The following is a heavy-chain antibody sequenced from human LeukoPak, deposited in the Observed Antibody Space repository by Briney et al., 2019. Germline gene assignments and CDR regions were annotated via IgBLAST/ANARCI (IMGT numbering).Heavy chain of an antibody. J-gene: IGHJ3*02. Sequence: ASVKVSCKASGYTFTSYGISWVRQAPGQGLEWMGWISAYNGNTNYAQKLQGRVTMTTDTSTSTAYRELRSLRSDDTAVYYCARDRSGDRDAFDIWGQGTMVTVSS. D-gene: IGHD4-17*01. V-gene: IGHV1-18*01. CDR1: GYTFTSYG. CDR3: ARDRSGDRDAFDI. CDR2: ISAYNGNT.